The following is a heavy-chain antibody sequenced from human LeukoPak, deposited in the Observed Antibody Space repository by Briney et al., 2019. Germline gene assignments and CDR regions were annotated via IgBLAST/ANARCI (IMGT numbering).Heavy chain of an antibody. CDR3: AKGPRVVPAAVDF. D-gene: IGHD2-2*01. V-gene: IGHV3-23*01. J-gene: IGHJ4*02. CDR2: FSGNAGST. CDR1: GFTFSTYA. Sequence: GGSLRLSCAASGFTFSTYAVSWVRQAPGKNLEWFSTFSGNAGSTYYADSVKGRFTISKDSSKNTLFLQMNSLRAEDTGVYYCAKGPRVVPAAVDFWGQGTLVTVSS.